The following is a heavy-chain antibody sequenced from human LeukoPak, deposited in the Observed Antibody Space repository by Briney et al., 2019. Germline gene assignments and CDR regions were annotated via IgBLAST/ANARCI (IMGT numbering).Heavy chain of an antibody. D-gene: IGHD4-23*01. Sequence: SETLSLTCSVAGTSISGYYWSWIRQPPGKGLEWIGNVHKSGSSNYNPSLESRVTVSADTSKNEFSLKLTSVTAADTAVYYCAGLRSTVAWASFDYWGQGILVTASS. J-gene: IGHJ4*02. CDR1: GTSISGYY. CDR3: AGLRSTVAWASFDY. CDR2: VHKSGSS. V-gene: IGHV4-59*08.